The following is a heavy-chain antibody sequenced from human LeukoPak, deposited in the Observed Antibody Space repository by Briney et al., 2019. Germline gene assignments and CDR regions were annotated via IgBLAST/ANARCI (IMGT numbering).Heavy chain of an antibody. J-gene: IGHJ4*02. CDR2: INPSGGST. Sequence: ASVKVSCKASGYTFTSYDINWVRQAPGQGLEWMGIINPSGGSTSYAQKFQGRVTMTRDTSTSTVYMELSSLRSEDTAVYYCARGTYYDFWSGYYTGIDYYFDYWGQGTLVTVSS. D-gene: IGHD3-3*01. V-gene: IGHV1-46*01. CDR3: ARGTYYDFWSGYYTGIDYYFDY. CDR1: GYTFTSYD.